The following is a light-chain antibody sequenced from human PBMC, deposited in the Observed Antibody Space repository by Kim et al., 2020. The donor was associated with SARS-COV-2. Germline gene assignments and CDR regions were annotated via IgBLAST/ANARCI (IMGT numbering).Light chain of an antibody. CDR1: RRVSSSY. V-gene: IGKV3-20*01. CDR3: QQYGISPWT. J-gene: IGKJ1*01. Sequence: SLSPGQRATRSCRASRRVSSSYLAWYQQKPGQAPRLLIYGASSRATGIPDRFSGSGSGTDYVLTITRLDPEDYAVYYCQQYGISPWTFGQGTKVDIK. CDR2: GAS.